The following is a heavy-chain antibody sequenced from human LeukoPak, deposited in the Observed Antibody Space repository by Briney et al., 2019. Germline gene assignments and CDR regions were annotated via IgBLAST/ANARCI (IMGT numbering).Heavy chain of an antibody. D-gene: IGHD2-21*02. CDR2: IYYSGST. CDR1: GGSISSYY. Sequence: PSETLSLTCTVSGGSISSYYWSRIRQPPGKGLEWIGYIYYSGSTNYNPSLKSRVTISVDTSKNQFSLKLSSVTAADTAVYYCARDAWDCGGDCYSDWYFDLWGRGTLVTVSS. CDR3: ARDAWDCGGDCYSDWYFDL. J-gene: IGHJ2*01. V-gene: IGHV4-59*01.